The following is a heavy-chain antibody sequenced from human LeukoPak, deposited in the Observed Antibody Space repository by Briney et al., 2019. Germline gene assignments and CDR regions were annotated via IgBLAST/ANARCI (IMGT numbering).Heavy chain of an antibody. J-gene: IGHJ4*02. Sequence: SETLSLTCTVSGYSISSGYYWGWIRQPPGKGLEWIGRIYHSGSTYYNPSLHSRVTISVDTSKNQFSLKLSSVAAADTGVYYCASPPYYYDSSGYYLQDYWGQGTLVTVSS. CDR2: IYHSGST. V-gene: IGHV4-38-2*02. CDR1: GYSISSGYY. D-gene: IGHD3-22*01. CDR3: ASPPYYYDSSGYYLQDY.